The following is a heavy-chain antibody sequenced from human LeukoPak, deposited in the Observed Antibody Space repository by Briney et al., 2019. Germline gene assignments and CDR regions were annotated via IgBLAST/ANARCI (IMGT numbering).Heavy chain of an antibody. Sequence: GGSLRLSCEASGFTFTTYSMSWVRQAPGKELQWVANIKQDGSAKYYVDSVKGRFTISRDNAKNSLYLQMNSLRAEDTAVYYCARVEASGYDYGAFDYWGQGTLVTVSS. CDR1: GFTFTTYS. CDR2: IKQDGSAK. J-gene: IGHJ4*02. V-gene: IGHV3-7*01. CDR3: ARVEASGYDYGAFDY. D-gene: IGHD5-12*01.